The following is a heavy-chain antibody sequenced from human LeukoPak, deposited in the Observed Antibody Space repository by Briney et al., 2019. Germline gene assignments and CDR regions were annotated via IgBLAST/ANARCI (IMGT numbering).Heavy chain of an antibody. D-gene: IGHD4-17*01. V-gene: IGHV3-74*01. CDR1: GFTFTNYW. CDR3: ATLPTVTTPFDY. J-gene: IGHJ4*02. Sequence: PGGSLRLSCAASGFTFTNYWMHWVRQAPGKGLVWVSRINSDGSSTSYADSVKGRFTISRDNAKNTLCLQMNSLRAEDTAVYYCATLPTVTTPFDYWGQGTLVTVSS. CDR2: INSDGSST.